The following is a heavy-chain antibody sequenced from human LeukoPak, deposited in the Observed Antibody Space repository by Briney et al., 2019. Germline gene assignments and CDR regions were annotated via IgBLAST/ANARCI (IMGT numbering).Heavy chain of an antibody. CDR3: AKTDGKKALASDY. CDR1: GFTFSSYA. V-gene: IGHV3-23*01. J-gene: IGHJ4*02. D-gene: IGHD4-17*01. CDR2: NSGSGGST. Sequence: GSLRLSCAASGFTFSSYAMSWVRQAPGKGLEWVSGNSGSGGSTYYADSVKGRFTNSRDNSKNTLYLEMNSLRAEDTAVYYCAKTDGKKALASDYWGQGTLATVSS.